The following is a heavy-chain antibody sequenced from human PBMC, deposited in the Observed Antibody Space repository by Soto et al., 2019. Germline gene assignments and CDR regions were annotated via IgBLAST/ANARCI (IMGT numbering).Heavy chain of an antibody. J-gene: IGHJ4*02. Sequence: GGSLRLSCVGSGFTFSNYGMHWVRQPPGKGLEWVALISDDGDKRYYADSVRGRLIISRDNSKDTLYPQMNSLGPDDTAVYFCAKARVRIVGANSFDYWGQGTPVTVSS. V-gene: IGHV3-30*18. CDR1: GFTFSNYG. CDR3: AKARVRIVGANSFDY. D-gene: IGHD1-26*01. CDR2: ISDDGDKR.